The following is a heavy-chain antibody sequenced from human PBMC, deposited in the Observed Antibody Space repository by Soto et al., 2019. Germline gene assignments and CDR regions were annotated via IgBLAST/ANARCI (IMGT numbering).Heavy chain of an antibody. D-gene: IGHD3-9*01. Sequence: ASVKVSCKASGYTFANYAISWVRQAPGQGLEWMGWISAYNGRTSYPQKFQDRVTMTTDTSTSTAYMELRSLTSDDTAAYYCAARVRHFEWLSFDYWGQGTLVTVSS. J-gene: IGHJ4*02. CDR1: GYTFANYA. CDR3: AARVRHFEWLSFDY. CDR2: ISAYNGRT. V-gene: IGHV1-18*01.